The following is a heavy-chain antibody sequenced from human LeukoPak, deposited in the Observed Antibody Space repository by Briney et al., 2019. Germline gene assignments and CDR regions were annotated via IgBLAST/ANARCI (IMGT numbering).Heavy chain of an antibody. V-gene: IGHV1-46*01. Sequence: ASVKVFCKASGYTFTSYYMHWVRQAPGQGLEWMGVINPSGGSTSYAQKFQGRVTMTRDTSISTAYMELSRLRSDDTAVYYCARDRKTKIAAAGTPGYWGQGTLVTVSS. CDR1: GYTFTSYY. D-gene: IGHD6-13*01. CDR3: ARDRKTKIAAAGTPGY. CDR2: INPSGGST. J-gene: IGHJ4*02.